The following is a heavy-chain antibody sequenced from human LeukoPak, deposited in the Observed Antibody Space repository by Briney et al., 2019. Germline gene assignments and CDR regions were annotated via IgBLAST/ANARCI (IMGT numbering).Heavy chain of an antibody. Sequence: SETLSLTCTVSGDSISSSNCYWGWIRQPPGKGLEWIGSIYFSGGTYYNPSLKSRVTTSVDTSKNQFSLKLSSVTAADTAVYYCARDQKEEDIVVVVAATPYNWFDPWGQGTLVTVSS. J-gene: IGHJ5*02. V-gene: IGHV4-39*07. CDR1: GDSISSSNCY. CDR2: IYFSGGT. D-gene: IGHD2-15*01. CDR3: ARDQKEEDIVVVVAATPYNWFDP.